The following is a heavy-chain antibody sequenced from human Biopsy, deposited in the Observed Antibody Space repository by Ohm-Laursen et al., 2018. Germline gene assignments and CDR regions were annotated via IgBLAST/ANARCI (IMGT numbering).Heavy chain of an antibody. J-gene: IGHJ6*02. Sequence: SLRLSCEAAGFIFSTYTMNWVRQAPGEGLEWVSSISSRSSDIYYADSVKGRFTISRDNAKNSLFLHMNSLRAEDTAVYYCARESALKWYQSLSYFNDMDVWGQGTTVTVSS. CDR3: ARESALKWYQSLSYFNDMDV. CDR1: GFIFSTYT. D-gene: IGHD2-2*01. CDR2: ISSRSSDI. V-gene: IGHV3-21*01.